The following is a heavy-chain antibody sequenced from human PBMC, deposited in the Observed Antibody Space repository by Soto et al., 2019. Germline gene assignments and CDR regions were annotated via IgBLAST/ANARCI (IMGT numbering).Heavy chain of an antibody. Sequence: GGSLRLSCAASGFTFANYAMHWVRQTPGKGLEWVSTISGTGEKTFYADAVKGRFTISRDNSKSTLFVQMNSLEAEDSAVYYCAKRGPAYCRGGTCYHPFDHWGQGTLVTVSS. V-gene: IGHV3-23*01. CDR3: AKRGPAYCRGGTCYHPFDH. J-gene: IGHJ4*02. CDR2: ISGTGEKT. D-gene: IGHD2-15*01. CDR1: GFTFANYA.